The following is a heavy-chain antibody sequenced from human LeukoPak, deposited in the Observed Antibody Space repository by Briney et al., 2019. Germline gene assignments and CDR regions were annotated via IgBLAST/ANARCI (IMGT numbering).Heavy chain of an antibody. J-gene: IGHJ4*02. CDR2: ISGGSGST. Sequence: PGGSLRLSRAATGFTFSNYANSWVRQAPGKGLEWVSAISGGSGSTYYADSVKGRFTISRDNSKNTLYLQMNSLRAEDTAVYYCEKYPRMAIGYRYLWGQGTLVTVSS. D-gene: IGHD5-18*01. CDR3: EKYPRMAIGYRYL. V-gene: IGHV3-23*01. CDR1: GFTFSNYA.